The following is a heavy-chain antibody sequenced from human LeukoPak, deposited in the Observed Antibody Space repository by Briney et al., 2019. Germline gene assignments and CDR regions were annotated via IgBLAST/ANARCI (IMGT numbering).Heavy chain of an antibody. V-gene: IGHV4-61*02. CDR1: GGLISSGSYY. CDR2: IYSSGST. Sequence: SQTLSLTCTVSGGLISSGSYYWSWIRQPAGKGLEWIGRIYSSGSTNYNPALRSRLTISVDTSKNQFSLKLSSVTAADTAVYYCARHGGHYCGGDCYHLGYWGQGTLVTVSS. D-gene: IGHD2-21*02. CDR3: ARHGGHYCGGDCYHLGY. J-gene: IGHJ4*02.